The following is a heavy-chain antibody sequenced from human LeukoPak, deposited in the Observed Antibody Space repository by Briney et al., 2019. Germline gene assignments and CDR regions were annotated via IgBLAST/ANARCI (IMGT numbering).Heavy chain of an antibody. D-gene: IGHD3-3*01. Sequence: PGGSLRLSCAASGFTFSSYSMNWVRQAPGKGLEWVSSISSSSSYIYYADSVKGRFTISRDSAKNSLYLQMNSLRAEDTAVYYCARDERYYDYYYYYMDVWGKGTTVTVSS. CDR2: ISSSSSYI. CDR3: ARDERYYDYYYYYMDV. V-gene: IGHV3-21*01. CDR1: GFTFSSYS. J-gene: IGHJ6*03.